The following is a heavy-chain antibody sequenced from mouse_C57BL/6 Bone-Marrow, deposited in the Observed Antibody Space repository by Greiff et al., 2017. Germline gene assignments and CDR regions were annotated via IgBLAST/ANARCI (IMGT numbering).Heavy chain of an antibody. CDR3: ARRGYDYDKMAWFAY. J-gene: IGHJ3*01. V-gene: IGHV1-42*01. CDR2: INPSTGGT. Sequence: VQLQQSGPELVKPGASVKISCKASGYSFTGYYMNRVKQSPEKSLEWIGEINPSTGGTTYNQKFKAKATLTVDKSSSTAYMQNKSLTSEDSAVYYGARRGYDYDKMAWFAYWGQGTLVTVSA. D-gene: IGHD2-4*01. CDR1: GYSFTGYY.